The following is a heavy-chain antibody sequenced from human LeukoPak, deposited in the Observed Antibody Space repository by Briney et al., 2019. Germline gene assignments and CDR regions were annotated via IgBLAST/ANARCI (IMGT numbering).Heavy chain of an antibody. V-gene: IGHV4-59*01. CDR3: ARDHGSGSYSPYYYGMDV. CDR2: IYYSGGT. Sequence: SETLSLTCTVSGGSISSYWSWIRQPPGKGLEWIGYIYYSGGTNYNPSLKSRVTISVDTSKNQFSLKLSSVTAADTAVYYCARDHGSGSYSPYYYGMDVWGQGTTVTVSS. CDR1: GGSISSY. D-gene: IGHD3-10*01. J-gene: IGHJ6*02.